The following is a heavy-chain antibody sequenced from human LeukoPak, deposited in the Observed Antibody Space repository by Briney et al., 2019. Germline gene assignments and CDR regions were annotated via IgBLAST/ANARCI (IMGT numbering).Heavy chain of an antibody. Sequence: GGSLRLSCAASGMTFSDCYMSWVRQAPGKGLEWVANIKQDGSEKYYVDSVKGRFTISRDNAKNSLYLQMNSLRAEDTAVYYCARARYGMDVWGQGTTVTVSS. CDR1: GMTFSDCY. V-gene: IGHV3-7*01. CDR3: ARARYGMDV. J-gene: IGHJ6*02. CDR2: IKQDGSEK.